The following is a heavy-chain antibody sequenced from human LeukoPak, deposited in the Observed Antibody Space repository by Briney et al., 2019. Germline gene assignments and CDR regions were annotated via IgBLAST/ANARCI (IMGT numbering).Heavy chain of an antibody. J-gene: IGHJ4*02. CDR3: AKDVALFRGVVPESSDY. Sequence: GGSQRLSCAASGFSFSNAWMSSVRQAPGKGLEWVSTVTSTGDTTYYADSVMGRFTISRDNSKNTLYLQMDSLRAADTAVYYCAKDVALFRGVVPESSDYWGQGTLVTVSS. V-gene: IGHV3-23*01. CDR2: VTSTGDTT. CDR1: GFSFSNAW. D-gene: IGHD3-10*01.